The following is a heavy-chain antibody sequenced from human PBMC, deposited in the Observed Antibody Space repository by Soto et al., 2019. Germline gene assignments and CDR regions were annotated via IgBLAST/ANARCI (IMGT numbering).Heavy chain of an antibody. V-gene: IGHV1-18*01. CDR2: ISAYNGNT. CDR3: ARSGGEGLQPSLLFDY. Sequence: GASVKVSCKASGYTFTSYGISWVRQAPGQGLEWMGWISAYNGNTNYAQKLQGRVTMTTDTSTSTAYMELRSLRSDDTAVYYCARSGGEGLQPSLLFDYWGQGTLVTVSS. J-gene: IGHJ4*02. CDR1: GYTFTSYG. D-gene: IGHD3-16*01.